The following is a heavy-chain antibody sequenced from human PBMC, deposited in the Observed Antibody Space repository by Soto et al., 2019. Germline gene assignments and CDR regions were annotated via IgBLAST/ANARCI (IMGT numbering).Heavy chain of an antibody. Sequence: SETLSLTCNMSGDSYSISTYSWSWIRQPPGKALQWIGFIYQSGVTSYNPSLASRVSISLDRSNDQCSLKLKSVTAADTAVYFCAGMPYTSGLRFDPWGPGTLVTVSS. CDR2: IYQSGVT. V-gene: IGHV4-30-2*01. CDR3: AGMPYTSGLRFDP. CDR1: GDSYSISTYS. D-gene: IGHD6-19*01. J-gene: IGHJ5*02.